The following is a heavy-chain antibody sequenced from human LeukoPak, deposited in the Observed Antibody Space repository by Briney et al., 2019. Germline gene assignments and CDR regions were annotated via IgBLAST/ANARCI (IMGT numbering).Heavy chain of an antibody. CDR3: ARDLDYSKGFDS. D-gene: IGHD4-11*01. CDR1: GFNFNDYG. J-gene: IGHJ4*02. V-gene: IGHV3-30*03. CDR2: ISYDGSSK. Sequence: GGSLRLSCAASGFNFNDYGLHWIRQSPGKGLEWVAIISYDGSSKHYSDSVKGRFTIFRDNSKNTVYLQMNSLRVEDTAVYYCARDLDYSKGFDSWGQGTLVSVSS.